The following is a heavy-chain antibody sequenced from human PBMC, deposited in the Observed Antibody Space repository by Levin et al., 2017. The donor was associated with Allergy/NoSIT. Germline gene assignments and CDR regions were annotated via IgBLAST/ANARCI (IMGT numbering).Heavy chain of an antibody. V-gene: IGHV3-21*01. CDR1: GFTFSSYS. CDR3: ARGGNCGGDCSILGGVGDLDY. Sequence: GGSLRLSCAASGFTFSSYSMNWVRQAPGKGLEWVSSISSSSSYIYYADSVKGRFTISRDNAKNSLYLQMNSLRAEDTAVYYCARGGNCGGDCSILGGVGDLDYWGQGTLVTVSS. J-gene: IGHJ4*02. CDR2: ISSSSSYI. D-gene: IGHD2-21*02.